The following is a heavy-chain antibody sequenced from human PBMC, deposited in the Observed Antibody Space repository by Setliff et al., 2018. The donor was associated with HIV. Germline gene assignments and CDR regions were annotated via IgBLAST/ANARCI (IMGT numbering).Heavy chain of an antibody. CDR2: IKQDGSKK. D-gene: IGHD3-10*01. Sequence: PGGSLRLSCAASGFIFSNSWMSWVRQAPGKGLEWVANIKQDGSKKNYVESVKGRFTISRDNAKNSLYLQMNSLRAEDTAVYHCASGDYFNCWGQGTLVTVSS. CDR3: ASGDYFNC. V-gene: IGHV3-7*01. J-gene: IGHJ4*02. CDR1: GFIFSNSW.